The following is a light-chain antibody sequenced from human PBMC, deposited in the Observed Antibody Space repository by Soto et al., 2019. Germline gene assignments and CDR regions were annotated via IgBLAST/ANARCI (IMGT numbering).Light chain of an antibody. V-gene: IGKV3-11*01. CDR1: QSVSSY. CDR3: QQRSNWPLT. J-gene: IGKJ4*01. CDR2: DAS. Sequence: EIVLTQSPATLSLSPGERATLSCRASQSVSSYLAWYQQKPGQAPRLLIYDASITATAIPARFSGSGSGTDFTLTFSSLEPDDFAVYYCQQRSNWPLTFGGGTKVEIK.